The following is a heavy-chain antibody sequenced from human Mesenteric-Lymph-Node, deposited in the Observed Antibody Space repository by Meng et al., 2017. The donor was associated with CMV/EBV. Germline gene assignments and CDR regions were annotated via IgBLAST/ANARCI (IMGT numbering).Heavy chain of an antibody. J-gene: IGHJ4*02. Sequence: SETLSLTCTVSGGSISNYYWSWIRQPPGKGLEWIGYIYYSGSTNYNPSLESRVTISVDTSKNQFSLKLSSVTAADTAVYYCARTYLKYYFDYWGQGTLVTVSS. CDR1: GGSISNYY. V-gene: IGHV4-59*12. CDR3: ARTYLKYYFDY. CDR2: IYYSGST.